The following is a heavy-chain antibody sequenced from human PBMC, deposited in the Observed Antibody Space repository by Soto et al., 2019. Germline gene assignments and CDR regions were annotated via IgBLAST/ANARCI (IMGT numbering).Heavy chain of an antibody. V-gene: IGHV3-9*01. CDR3: VNDTKHMGTLGWFVS. CDR1: GFSFDDYA. D-gene: IGHD6-19*01. J-gene: IGHJ5*02. Sequence: SLRLVCAASGFSFDDYAMSWVRQSPGKGLQWVSGISWNSANTGYAESVRGRFTISRDNSMNSLYLQISSLRPEDTAMYYCVNDTKHMGTLGWFVSWGQGTLVTVSS. CDR2: ISWNSANT.